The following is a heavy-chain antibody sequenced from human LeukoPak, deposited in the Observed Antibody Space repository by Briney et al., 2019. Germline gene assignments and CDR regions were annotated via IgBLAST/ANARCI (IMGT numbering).Heavy chain of an antibody. CDR1: GFTFSNAW. CDR2: IRSKIYGGTP. V-gene: IGHV3-49*04. CDR3: TRDQTPYY. Sequence: GGSLRLSCAASGFTFSNAWMSWVRQAPGKGLEWVGFIRSKIYGGTPEYAASVKGRFTISRDDSKGIAYLQMNSLKTEDTAVYYCTRDQTPYYWGQGTLVTVSS. J-gene: IGHJ4*02.